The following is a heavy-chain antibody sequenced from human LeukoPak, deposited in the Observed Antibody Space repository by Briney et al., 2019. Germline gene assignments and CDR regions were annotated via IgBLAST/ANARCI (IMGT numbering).Heavy chain of an antibody. CDR2: IIPIFGTA. V-gene: IGHV1-69*05. D-gene: IGHD3-22*01. J-gene: IGHJ4*02. CDR1: GGTFSSYA. CDR3: ARINYYDSSGYYFDY. Sequence: EASVKVSCKASGGTFSSYAISWVRQAPGQGLECMGGIIPIFGTANYAQKFQGRVTITTDESTSTAYMELSSLRSEDTAVYYCARINYYDSSGYYFDYWGQGTLVTVSS.